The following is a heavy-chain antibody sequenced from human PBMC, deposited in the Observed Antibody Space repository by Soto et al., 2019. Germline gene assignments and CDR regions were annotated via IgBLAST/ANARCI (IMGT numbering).Heavy chain of an antibody. D-gene: IGHD3-10*01. V-gene: IGHV1-69*08. J-gene: IGHJ4*02. CDR2: IIPFLGVT. CDR1: GGTFSPYT. CDR3: ARDWESTVSTWSFGAF. Sequence: QVQLVQSGAEVKKPGSSVKVSCKASGGTFSPYTVNWVRQAPGQGLEGMGRIIPFLGVTNYAQKFRARVTLTADTSTTTAYMELSGLRFEDTAVYYCARDWESTVSTWSFGAFWGRGTLVTVSS.